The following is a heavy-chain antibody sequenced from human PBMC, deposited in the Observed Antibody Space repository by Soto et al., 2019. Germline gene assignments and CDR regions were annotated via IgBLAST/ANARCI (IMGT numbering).Heavy chain of an antibody. J-gene: IGHJ5*02. CDR1: GFSLSTSGVG. V-gene: IGHV2-5*01. CDR2: IYWNDDK. CDR3: ARFIPSGSYIGRVNWFDP. D-gene: IGHD3-10*01. Sequence: SGPTLVNPTQTLTLTCTFSGFSLSTSGVGVGWIRQPPGKALEWLALIYWNDDKRYSPSLKSRLTITKDTSKNQVVLTMTNMDPVDTATYYCARFIPSGSYIGRVNWFDPCGQGTLVTVSS.